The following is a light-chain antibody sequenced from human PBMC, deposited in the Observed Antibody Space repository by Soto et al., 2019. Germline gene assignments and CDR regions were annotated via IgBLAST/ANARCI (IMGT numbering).Light chain of an antibody. CDR2: DNN. Sequence: QSVLTQPPSVSGAPGQRVTISCTGSSSNIGAGYYVHWYQQLPGTAPKLLIYDNNKRPSGIPDRFSDSKSGTSATLAITGLQTGDEADYYCGTWDSSLSAYVFGTGTKLTVL. V-gene: IGLV1-51*01. J-gene: IGLJ1*01. CDR3: GTWDSSLSAYV. CDR1: SSNIGAGYY.